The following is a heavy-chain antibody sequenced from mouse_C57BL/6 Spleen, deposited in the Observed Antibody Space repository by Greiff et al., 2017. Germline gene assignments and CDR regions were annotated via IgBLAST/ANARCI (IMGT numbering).Heavy chain of an antibody. CDR2: IDPSDSYT. CDR3: AREENYGSSPLFDY. CDR1: GYTFTSYW. J-gene: IGHJ2*01. V-gene: IGHV1-59*01. Sequence: QVQLQQPGAELVRPGTSVKLSCKASGYTFTSYWMHWVKQRPGQGLEWIGVIDPSDSYTNYNQKFKGKATLTVDTSSSTAYMQLSSLTSEDSAVYYCAREENYGSSPLFDYWGQGTTLTVSS. D-gene: IGHD1-1*01.